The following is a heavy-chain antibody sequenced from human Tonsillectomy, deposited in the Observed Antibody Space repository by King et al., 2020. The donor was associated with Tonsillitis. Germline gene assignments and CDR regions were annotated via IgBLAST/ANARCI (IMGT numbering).Heavy chain of an antibody. V-gene: IGHV4-39*01. Sequence: LQLQESGPGLVKPSETLSLTCPVSGGSISSSGYYWGWIRQAPGKGPEWLGIIYYSGTTYYNPSLESRVTISVDTSKNQFSLKLSSVTAADTAVYYCARRGTDWNYVPYFDYWGQGTLVTVSS. D-gene: IGHD1-7*01. CDR3: ARRGTDWNYVPYFDY. CDR2: IYYSGTT. J-gene: IGHJ4*02. CDR1: GGSISSSGYY.